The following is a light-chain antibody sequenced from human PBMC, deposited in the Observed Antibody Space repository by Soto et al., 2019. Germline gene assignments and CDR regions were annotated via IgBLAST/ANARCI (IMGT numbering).Light chain of an antibody. V-gene: IGKV3-15*01. CDR3: QQYNNWPRT. J-gene: IGKJ1*01. CDR1: QSVSGN. Sequence: EIVMTQSPATLSVSPGESATLSCRASQSVSGNLAWYQQKRGQAPRLLIYGASTRATDIPPRFSGSGSGTDFTLTISSLQSEDFALYYCQQYNNWPRTFGQGTKVEVK. CDR2: GAS.